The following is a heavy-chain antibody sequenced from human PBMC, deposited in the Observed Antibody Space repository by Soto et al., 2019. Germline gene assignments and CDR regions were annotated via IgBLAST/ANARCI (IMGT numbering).Heavy chain of an antibody. Sequence: GGSLRLSCVASGFKFTSHAMHWVRRAPGKGLEWLALITYGGIDKYYADSVKGRFAISRDQSKNTLYLQMDSLTTGDTAVYYCARELVVGPAEYFQHWGQGTLVTVSS. V-gene: IGHV3-30*01. CDR2: ITYGGIDK. CDR3: ARELVVGPAEYFQH. D-gene: IGHD3-22*01. CDR1: GFKFTSHA. J-gene: IGHJ1*01.